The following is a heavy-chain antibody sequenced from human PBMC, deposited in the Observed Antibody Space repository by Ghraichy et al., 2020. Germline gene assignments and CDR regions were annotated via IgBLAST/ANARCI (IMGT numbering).Heavy chain of an antibody. CDR1: GYTFTSYD. V-gene: IGHV1-8*01. CDR2: MNPNSGNT. Sequence: ASVKVSCKASGYTFTSYDINWVRQATGQGLEWMGWMNPNSGNTGYAQKFQGRVTMTRNTSISTAYMELSSLRSEDTAVYYCARSRSGYDFTYYWGQGTLVTFSS. D-gene: IGHD5-12*01. CDR3: ARSRSGYDFTYY. J-gene: IGHJ4*02.